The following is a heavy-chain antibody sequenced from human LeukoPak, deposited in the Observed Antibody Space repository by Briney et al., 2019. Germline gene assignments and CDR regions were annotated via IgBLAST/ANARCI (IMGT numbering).Heavy chain of an antibody. V-gene: IGHV3-48*03. CDR1: GFTFSSYE. CDR3: AELGITMIGGV. J-gene: IGHJ6*04. D-gene: IGHD3-10*02. CDR2: ISSSGSTI. Sequence: GGSLRLSCAASGFTFSSYEMNWVRQAAGKGLEWVSYISSSGSTIYYADSVKGRFTISRDNAKNSLYLQMNRLRAEDTAVYYCAELGITMIGGVWGKGTTVTISS.